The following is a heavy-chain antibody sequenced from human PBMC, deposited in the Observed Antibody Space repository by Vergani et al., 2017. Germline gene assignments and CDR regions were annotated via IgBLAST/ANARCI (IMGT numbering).Heavy chain of an antibody. CDR1: GFTFSSYA. Sequence: VQLLESGGGLVQPGGSLRLSCAASGFTFSSYAMSWVRQAPGKGLEWVSAISGSGGSTYYADSVKGRFTISRDNSKNTLYLQMNSLRAEDTAVYYCAKDLVYYYDSSGYYDYYYGMDVWGQGTTVTVSS. D-gene: IGHD3-22*01. CDR3: AKDLVYYYDSSGYYDYYYGMDV. CDR2: ISGSGGST. J-gene: IGHJ6*02. V-gene: IGHV3-23*01.